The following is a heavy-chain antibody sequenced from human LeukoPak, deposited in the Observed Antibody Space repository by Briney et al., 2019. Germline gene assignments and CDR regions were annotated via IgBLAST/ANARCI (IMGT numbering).Heavy chain of an antibody. D-gene: IGHD5-12*01. CDR3: ARLRGYSGYGGY. V-gene: IGHV4-59*12. Sequence: SETLSLTCTVSGGSISSYYWSWIRQPPGKGLEWIGYIYYSGSTNYNPSLKSRVTMSVDTSKNQFSLKLSSVTAADTAVYYCARLRGYSGYGGYWGQGTLVTVSS. CDR2: IYYSGST. CDR1: GGSISSYY. J-gene: IGHJ4*02.